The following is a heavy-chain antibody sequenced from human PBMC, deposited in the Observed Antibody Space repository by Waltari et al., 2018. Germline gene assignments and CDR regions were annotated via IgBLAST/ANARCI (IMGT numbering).Heavy chain of an antibody. V-gene: IGHV4-34*01. D-gene: IGHD6-25*01. CDR2: INHSGST. CDR3: ARFPLAAY. Sequence: QVQLQQWGAGLLKPSETLSLTCAVYGGSFSGYYWSWIRQPPGKGLEWIGEINHSGSTNDNPALKSRVTISVDTSKNQFSLKLSSVTAADTAVYYCARFPLAAYWGQGTLVTVSS. CDR1: GGSFSGYY. J-gene: IGHJ4*02.